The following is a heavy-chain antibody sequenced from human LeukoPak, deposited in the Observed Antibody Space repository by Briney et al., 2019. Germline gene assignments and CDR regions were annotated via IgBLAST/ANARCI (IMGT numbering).Heavy chain of an antibody. V-gene: IGHV1-69*10. Sequence: SVKVSCKASGGTFSSYAISWVRQAPGQGLEWMGGIIPILGIANYAQKFQGRVTITADKSTSTAYMELSSLRSEDTAVYYCARETRIAAAGTHAPSDYWGQGTLVTVSS. D-gene: IGHD6-13*01. CDR2: IIPILGIA. CDR1: GGTFSSYA. CDR3: ARETRIAAAGTHAPSDY. J-gene: IGHJ4*02.